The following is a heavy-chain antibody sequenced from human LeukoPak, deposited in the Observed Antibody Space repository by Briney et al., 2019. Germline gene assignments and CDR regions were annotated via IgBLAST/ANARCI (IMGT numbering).Heavy chain of an antibody. Sequence: GGSLRLSCSASGFTFSSYAMHWVRQAPGKGLEYVSSISTDGGSTYYADSVKGRFTISRENSKKTVYLQMSSLRGEDTAVYYCVKRGRQGDYAYDYWGQGTLVTVSS. V-gene: IGHV3-64D*06. CDR1: GFTFSSYA. CDR2: ISTDGGST. J-gene: IGHJ4*02. D-gene: IGHD4-17*01. CDR3: VKRGRQGDYAYDY.